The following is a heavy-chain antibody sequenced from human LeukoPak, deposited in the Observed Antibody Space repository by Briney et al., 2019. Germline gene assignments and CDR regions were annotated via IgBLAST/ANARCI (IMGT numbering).Heavy chain of an antibody. CDR1: GFTFSSYA. CDR3: ARDSGYYDSSGYPTGS. D-gene: IGHD3-22*01. CDR2: ISYDGSNK. J-gene: IGHJ5*02. V-gene: IGHV3-30-3*01. Sequence: GGSLRLSCAASGFTFSSYAMHWVRQAPGKGLEWGAVISYDGSNKYYADSVKGRFTISRDNSKNTLYLQMNSLRAEDTAVYYCARDSGYYDSSGYPTGSWGQGTLVTVSS.